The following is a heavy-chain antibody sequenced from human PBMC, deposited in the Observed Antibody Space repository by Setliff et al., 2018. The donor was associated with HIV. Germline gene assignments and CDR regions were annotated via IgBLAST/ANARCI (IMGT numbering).Heavy chain of an antibody. J-gene: IGHJ6*03. Sequence: SETLSLTCTVSGVSIDKNYWSWVRRPPGKGLEWIGRVYMSGKTNYSTSLKSRVTMSADTSKKQVCLKLTSVTAADTAVYYCAKDAGVTGGLYRYYIDAWGNGTTVTVSS. CDR1: GVSIDKNY. CDR3: AKDAGVTGGLYRYYIDA. V-gene: IGHV4-4*07. D-gene: IGHD2-8*01. CDR2: VYMSGKT.